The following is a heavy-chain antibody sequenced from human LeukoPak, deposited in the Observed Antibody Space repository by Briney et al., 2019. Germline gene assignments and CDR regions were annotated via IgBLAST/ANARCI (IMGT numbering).Heavy chain of an antibody. V-gene: IGHV3-7*01. CDR1: GFTFNTYW. D-gene: IGHD4-17*01. CDR3: ARGDFSDYGDYVDAFDI. CDR2: IKQDGSAK. J-gene: IGHJ3*02. Sequence: PGGSLRLCCAASGFTFNTYWMSWVRQVPGKGLQWVATIKQDGSAKFYVDSVKGRFTISRDNTKNSLYLRMNSLRVEDTAVYYCARGDFSDYGDYVDAFDIWGQGTMVTVSS.